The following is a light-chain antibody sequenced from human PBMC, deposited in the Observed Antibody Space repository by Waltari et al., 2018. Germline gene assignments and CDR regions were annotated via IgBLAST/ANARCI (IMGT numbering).Light chain of an antibody. CDR3: QHYNNWPPWT. V-gene: IGKV3-15*01. CDR2: GAS. CDR1: QSVSNN. J-gene: IGKJ1*01. Sequence: EVMMTQSPDTLSVSPGERATLPCRASQSVSNNLAWYQQKPGQAPRLLIYGASTRATGIPARFSGGGSGTEFNLTISSLQSEDFAVYYCQHYNNWPPWTFGQGTKVQIK.